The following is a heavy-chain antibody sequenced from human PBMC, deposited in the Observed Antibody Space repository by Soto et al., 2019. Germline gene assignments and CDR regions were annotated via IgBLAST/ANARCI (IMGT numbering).Heavy chain of an antibody. Sequence: RGESLKISCKGSGYSFTSYWIGWVRQMPGKGLEWMGIIYPGDSDTRYSPSFQGQVTISADKSSSTAYLQWSSLTASDTAMYYCARRIAVAGTHAFDIWGQGTMVTVSS. CDR3: ARRIAVAGTHAFDI. V-gene: IGHV5-51*01. CDR2: IYPGDSDT. J-gene: IGHJ3*02. D-gene: IGHD6-19*01. CDR1: GYSFTSYW.